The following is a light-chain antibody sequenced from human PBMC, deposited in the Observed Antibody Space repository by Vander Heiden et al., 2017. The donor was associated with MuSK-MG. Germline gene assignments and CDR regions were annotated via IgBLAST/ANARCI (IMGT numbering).Light chain of an antibody. CDR2: DAS. CDR3: TRRSSWASLA. CDR1: QSVRGD. Sequence: ESVLTQSPATLSLSPGERATRSCRASQSVRGDLDCCQQKPGQAPRLLIYDASTGATGVPTRFTGSGSGTGFTLTIGRPETEDSTMYYFTRRSSWASLAFSGWTRVELK. J-gene: IGKJ4*01. V-gene: IGKV3-11*01.